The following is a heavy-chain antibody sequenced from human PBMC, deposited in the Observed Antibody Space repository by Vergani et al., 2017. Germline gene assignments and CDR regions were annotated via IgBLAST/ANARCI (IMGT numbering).Heavy chain of an antibody. CDR1: GFTFDDYA. D-gene: IGHD6-13*01. Sequence: EVQLVESGGGLVQPGRSLRLSCAASGFTFDDYAMHWVRQAPGKGLEWVSGISWNSGSIGYADSVKGRFTIFRDNAKNSLYLQMNRLRAEDTALYYCAKAHSVAAAGFDYWGQGTLVTVSS. CDR2: ISWNSGSI. CDR3: AKAHSVAAAGFDY. J-gene: IGHJ4*02. V-gene: IGHV3-9*01.